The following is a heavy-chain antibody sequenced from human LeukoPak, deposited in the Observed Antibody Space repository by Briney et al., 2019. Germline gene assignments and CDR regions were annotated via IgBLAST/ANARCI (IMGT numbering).Heavy chain of an antibody. CDR3: ARADPYYYYYGMDV. J-gene: IGHJ6*02. CDR1: GGSISSGGYY. Sequence: PSETLSLTCTVSGGSISSGGYYWSWIRQPPGKGLEWIGYIYYSGSTYYNPSLKSRVTISVDTSKNQFSLKLSSVTAADTAVYYCARADPYYYYYGMDVWGQGTTVTVSS. V-gene: IGHV4-31*02. CDR2: IYYSGST.